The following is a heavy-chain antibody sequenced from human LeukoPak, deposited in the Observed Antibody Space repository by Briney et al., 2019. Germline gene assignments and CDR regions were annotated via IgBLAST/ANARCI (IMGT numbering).Heavy chain of an antibody. CDR3: ATVPLFDMDQLPGAEYFQH. CDR2: FDPEDGET. J-gene: IGHJ1*01. V-gene: IGHV1-24*01. CDR1: GYTLTELS. D-gene: IGHD2-2*01. Sequence: GASVKVSCKVSGYTLTELSMHWVRQAPGKGLEWMGGFDPEDGETIYAQKFQGRVTMTEDTSTDTAYMELSSLRSEDTAVYYCATVPLFDMDQLPGAEYFQHWGQGTLVTVSS.